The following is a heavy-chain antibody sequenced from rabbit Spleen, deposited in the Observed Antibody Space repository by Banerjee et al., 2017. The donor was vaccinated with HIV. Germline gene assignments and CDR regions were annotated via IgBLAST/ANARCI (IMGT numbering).Heavy chain of an antibody. Sequence: QEQVLESGGGLVKPEGSLKLSCTASGFSFSNKVVMCWVRQAPGKGLEWIACTYGGNSGSTYSATWAKGRFTISKTSSTTVTLQMTSLTVADTATYFCARDTGSSFSSYGMDLWGPGTLVTVS. CDR1: GFSFSNKVV. D-gene: IGHD8-1*01. J-gene: IGHJ6*01. CDR2: TYGGNSGST. CDR3: ARDTGSSFSSYGMDL. V-gene: IGHV1S45*01.